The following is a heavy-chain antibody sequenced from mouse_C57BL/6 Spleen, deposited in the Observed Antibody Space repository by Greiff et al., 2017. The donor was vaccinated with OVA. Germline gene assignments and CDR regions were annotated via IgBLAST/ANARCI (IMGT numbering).Heavy chain of an antibody. J-gene: IGHJ4*01. CDR3: ARGVYDGYHAMDY. V-gene: IGHV5-17*01. CDR1: GFTFSDYG. Sequence: EVQRVESGGGLVKPGGSLKLSCAASGFTFSDYGMHWVRQAPEKGLEWVAYISSGSSTIYYADPVKGRFTISRDNAKNTLFLQMTSLRSEDTAMYYCARGVYDGYHAMDYWGQGTSVTVSS. CDR2: ISSGSSTI. D-gene: IGHD2-3*01.